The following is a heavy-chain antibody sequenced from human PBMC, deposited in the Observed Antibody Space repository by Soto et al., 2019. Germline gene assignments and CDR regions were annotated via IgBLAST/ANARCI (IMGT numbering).Heavy chain of an antibody. D-gene: IGHD6-13*01. CDR1: GGSFSGYY. V-gene: IGHV4-34*01. CDR2: INHSGST. CDR3: AVGSSTERYYYYYMDV. J-gene: IGHJ6*03. Sequence: SETLSLTCAFYGGSFSGYYWSLIRQPPGKGLEWIGEINHSGSTNYNPSLKSRVTISVDTSKNQFSLKLSSVTAADTAVYYCAVGSSTERYYYYYMDVWGKGTTVTVSS.